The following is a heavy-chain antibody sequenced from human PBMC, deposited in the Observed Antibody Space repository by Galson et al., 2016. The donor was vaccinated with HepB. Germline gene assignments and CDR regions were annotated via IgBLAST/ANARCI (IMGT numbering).Heavy chain of an antibody. Sequence: SETLSPTCAVSGDFVSSTFWWGWVRQSPGRGLEWIGEISRTGSPNYNPSLTNRGSLSVGKSKKEVSLNLTSVTAADSAVYYCSRLACSTGNGYYSGLDIWGQGTTVIVSS. V-gene: IGHV4-4*02. CDR3: SRLACSTGNGYYSGLDI. CDR1: GDFVSSTFW. D-gene: IGHD6-19*01. J-gene: IGHJ6*02. CDR2: ISRTGSP.